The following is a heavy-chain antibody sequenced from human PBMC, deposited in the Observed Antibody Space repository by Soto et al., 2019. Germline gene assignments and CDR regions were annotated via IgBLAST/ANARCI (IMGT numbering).Heavy chain of an antibody. V-gene: IGHV4-34*01. J-gene: IGHJ6*02. Sequence: PSETLSLTCAVYGGSFSGCYWSWIRQPPGKGLEWIGEINHSGSTNYNPSLKSRVTISVDTSKNQFSLKLSSVTAADTAVYYCALGGWNYDYYYYGMDVWGQGTTVTVSS. CDR2: INHSGST. CDR3: ALGGWNYDYYYYGMDV. D-gene: IGHD1-7*01. CDR1: GGSFSGCY.